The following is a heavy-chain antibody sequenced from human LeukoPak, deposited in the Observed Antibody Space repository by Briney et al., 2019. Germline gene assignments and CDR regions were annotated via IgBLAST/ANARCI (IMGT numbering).Heavy chain of an antibody. CDR3: ARVDIVVSVDY. CDR1: GFTFSDYY. CDR2: ISSSGSTI. J-gene: IGHJ4*02. D-gene: IGHD2-2*03. Sequence: GGSLRLSCVASGFTFSDYYMSWIRQAPGKGLEWVSYISSSGSTIYYADSVKGRFTISRDNAKNSLYPQMNSLRAEDTAVYYCARVDIVVSVDYWGQGTLVTVSS. V-gene: IGHV3-11*01.